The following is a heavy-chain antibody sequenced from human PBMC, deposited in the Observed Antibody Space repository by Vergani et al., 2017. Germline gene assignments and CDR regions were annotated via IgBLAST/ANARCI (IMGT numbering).Heavy chain of an antibody. CDR2: IFSNDEK. V-gene: IGHV2-26*01. CDR1: GFSLSNARMG. J-gene: IGHJ3*02. D-gene: IGHD5-18*01. CDR3: ARVRYSYGYYAFDI. Sequence: QVTLKESGPVLVKPTETLTLTCTVSGFSLSNARMGVSWIRQPPGKALEWLAHIFSNDEKSYSTSLQSRLTISKDTSQSQVVLTMTNIDPVDTATYYCARVRYSYGYYAFDIWGQGTMVTVSS.